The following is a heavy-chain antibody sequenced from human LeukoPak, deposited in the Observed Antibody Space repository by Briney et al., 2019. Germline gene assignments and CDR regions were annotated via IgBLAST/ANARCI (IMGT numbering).Heavy chain of an antibody. Sequence: SQTLSLTCSVSGGSVGSADYYWSWIRQSPGKGLDWIGYINYSGITYYNPSLKSRVTISVDTSKNQFSLKLSSVTAADTAVFYCARGPTAPGSVPYYYMDVWGKGTTVTVSS. J-gene: IGHJ6*03. D-gene: IGHD3-10*01. CDR1: GGSVGSADYY. CDR2: INYSGIT. CDR3: ARGPTAPGSVPYYYMDV. V-gene: IGHV4-30-4*01.